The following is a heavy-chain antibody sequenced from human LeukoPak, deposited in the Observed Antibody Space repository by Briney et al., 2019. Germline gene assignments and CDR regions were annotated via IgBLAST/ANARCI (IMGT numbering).Heavy chain of an antibody. CDR2: IYYGGST. V-gene: IGHV4-59*08. CDR3: ARHGSQGGATHFDY. Sequence: SETLSLTCSVSGDSISSYYWSWIRQPPGKGLEWIGYIYYGGSTNYNPSLKSRVTISVDSSKNEFSLKLSSVTAADTAVYYCARHGSQGGATHFDYWGQGTLVTVSS. J-gene: IGHJ4*02. CDR1: GDSISSYY. D-gene: IGHD1-26*01.